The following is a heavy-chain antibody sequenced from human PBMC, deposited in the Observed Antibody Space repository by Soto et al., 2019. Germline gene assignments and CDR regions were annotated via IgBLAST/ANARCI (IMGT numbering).Heavy chain of an antibody. CDR1: GFTFSGSA. Sequence: EVQLVESGGGLVPPGGSLKLSCAASGFTFSGSAMHWVRQASGKGLEWVGRIRSKANSYATAYAASVKGRFTISRDDSKNTAYLQMNSLKTEDTAVYYYTRRRCTNGVCYTDYWGQGTLVTVSS. CDR2: IRSKANSYAT. J-gene: IGHJ4*02. V-gene: IGHV3-73*01. CDR3: TRRRCTNGVCYTDY. D-gene: IGHD2-8*01.